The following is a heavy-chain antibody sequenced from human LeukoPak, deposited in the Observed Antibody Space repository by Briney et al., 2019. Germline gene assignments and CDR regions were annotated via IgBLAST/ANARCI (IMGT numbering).Heavy chain of an antibody. CDR1: GFTFSDYY. V-gene: IGHV3-72*01. CDR3: ARESFGEYHFDY. D-gene: IGHD3-10*01. CDR2: TRNKANSHTT. J-gene: IGHJ4*02. Sequence: GGSLRLSCAASGFTFSDYYMDWVRQAPGKGLEWVGRTRNKANSHTTEYAASLIGRFTISRDDSKNSLYLQMNSQRAEDTALYYCARESFGEYHFDYWGQGTLVTVSS.